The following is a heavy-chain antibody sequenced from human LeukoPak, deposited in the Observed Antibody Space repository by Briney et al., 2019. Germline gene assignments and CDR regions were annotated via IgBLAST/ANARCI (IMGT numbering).Heavy chain of an antibody. D-gene: IGHD2-2*02. Sequence: ASVKVSCKASGYTFTSYGISWVRQAPGQGLEWMGWISAYNGNTNYAQKLHGRVTMTTDTSTSTAYMELRSLRSDDTAVYYCARDRCSSTSCYRPYNWFDPWGQGTLVTVSS. CDR1: GYTFTSYG. J-gene: IGHJ5*02. V-gene: IGHV1-18*01. CDR3: ARDRCSSTSCYRPYNWFDP. CDR2: ISAYNGNT.